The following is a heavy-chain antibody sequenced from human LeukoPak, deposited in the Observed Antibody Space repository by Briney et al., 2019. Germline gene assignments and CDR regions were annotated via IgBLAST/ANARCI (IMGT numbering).Heavy chain of an antibody. J-gene: IGHJ6*03. V-gene: IGHV4-4*07. CDR2: IYTSGST. D-gene: IGHD1-14*01. CDR1: GGSISSYY. CDR3: AREAPDNQNYYYYYMDV. Sequence: SETLSLTCTVSGGSISSYYWSWIRQPAGKGLEWIGRIYTSGSTNYNPSLKSRVTMSVDTSKNQFSLKLSSVTAADTAVYYCAREAPDNQNYYYYYMDVWGKGTTVTVSS.